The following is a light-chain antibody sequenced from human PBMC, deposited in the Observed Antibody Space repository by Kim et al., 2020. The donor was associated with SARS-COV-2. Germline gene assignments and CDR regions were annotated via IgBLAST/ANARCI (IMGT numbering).Light chain of an antibody. Sequence: ELTQPPSASGTPGQRITISCSGSSSNIGSNHAYWYQQLPGAAPKILIFDNNQRPSGVPDRFSGSKSGTSASLAISEVRSEDEANYYCAAWDDSLTGVVFGGGTKLTVL. CDR3: AAWDDSLTGVV. CDR1: SSNIGSNH. CDR2: DNN. V-gene: IGLV1-47*01. J-gene: IGLJ3*02.